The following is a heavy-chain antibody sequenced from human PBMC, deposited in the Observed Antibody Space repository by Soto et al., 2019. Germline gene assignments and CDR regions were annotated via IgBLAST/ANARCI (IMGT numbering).Heavy chain of an antibody. D-gene: IGHD6-19*01. CDR3: VAGQSDRRAFDI. Sequence: SVKVSCKASGYTFTSYGISWVRQAPGQGLEWMGGIIPIFGTANYAQKFQGRVTITADKSTSTAYMELSSLRSEDTAVYYCVAGQSDRRAFDIWGQGTMVTVS. CDR2: IIPIFGTA. CDR1: GYTFTSYG. J-gene: IGHJ3*02. V-gene: IGHV1-69*06.